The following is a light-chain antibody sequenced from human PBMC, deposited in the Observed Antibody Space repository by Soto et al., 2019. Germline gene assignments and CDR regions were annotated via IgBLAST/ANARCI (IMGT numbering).Light chain of an antibody. Sequence: EIVLTQSPGTLSLSPGESATLSCRASQSVRSNYLAWYQQKPGQAPRLLIFGASNRATGIPPRFSGRGSGTAFTLTISRLDPEDFAVYYCQQYGSSPLTFGGGTKVDIK. J-gene: IGKJ4*01. CDR2: GAS. CDR1: QSVRSNY. V-gene: IGKV3-20*01. CDR3: QQYGSSPLT.